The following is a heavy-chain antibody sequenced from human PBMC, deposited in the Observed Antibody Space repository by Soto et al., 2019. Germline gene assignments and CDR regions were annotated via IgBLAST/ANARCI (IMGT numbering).Heavy chain of an antibody. Sequence: GGSLRLSCAASGFTFSSYAMSWVRQAPGKGLEWVSAISGSGGSTYYADSVKGRFTISRDNSKNTLYLQMNSLRAEDTAVYYCAKDLAAAYFRYYYMDVWGKGTTVTVSS. CDR3: AKDLAAAYFRYYYMDV. CDR2: ISGSGGST. CDR1: GFTFSSYA. V-gene: IGHV3-23*01. D-gene: IGHD6-13*01. J-gene: IGHJ6*03.